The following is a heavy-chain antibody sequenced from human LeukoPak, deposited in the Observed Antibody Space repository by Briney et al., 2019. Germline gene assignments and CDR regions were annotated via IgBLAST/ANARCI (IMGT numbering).Heavy chain of an antibody. CDR2: IIPIFGTA. Sequence: GASVKVSCKASGGTFSSYAISWVRQAPGQGLEWMGGIIPIFGTANYAQKFQGRVTITADESTSTAYMELSSLRSEDTAVYYCARGREGYSYGSRDFDYWGQGTLVTVSS. D-gene: IGHD5-18*01. CDR3: ARGREGYSYGSRDFDY. V-gene: IGHV1-69*13. CDR1: GGTFSSYA. J-gene: IGHJ4*02.